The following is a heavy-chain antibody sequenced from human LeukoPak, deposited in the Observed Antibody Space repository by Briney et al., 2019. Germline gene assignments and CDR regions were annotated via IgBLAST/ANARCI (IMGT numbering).Heavy chain of an antibody. V-gene: IGHV3-7*01. CDR3: AKDRRGNSYYFDY. D-gene: IGHD1-7*01. CDR2: IKQDGSEK. CDR1: GFTFSSYW. Sequence: GGSLRLSCVASGFTFSSYWMNWVRQAPGKGLEWVANIKQDGSEKYYVDSVKGRFTISRDNSKNTLYLQMNSLRAEDTAVYYCAKDRRGNSYYFDYWGQGTLVTVSS. J-gene: IGHJ4*02.